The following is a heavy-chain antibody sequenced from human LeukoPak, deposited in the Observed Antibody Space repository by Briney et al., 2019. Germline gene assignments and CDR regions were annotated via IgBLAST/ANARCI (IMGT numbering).Heavy chain of an antibody. J-gene: IGHJ4*02. CDR2: ITTDGSST. Sequence: GGSLRLSCAASGFTISSYWMHWVRQAPGKGLMWVSLITTDGSSTTYADSVKGRFTISRDNAKNTLYLQMNSLRAEDTAVYYCARDYYSGSRDLDYWGQGTLVTVSS. CDR3: ARDYYSGSRDLDY. CDR1: GFTISSYW. D-gene: IGHD3-22*01. V-gene: IGHV3-74*01.